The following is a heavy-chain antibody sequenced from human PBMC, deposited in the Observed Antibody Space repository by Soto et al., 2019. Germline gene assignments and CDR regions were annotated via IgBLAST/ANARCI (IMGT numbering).Heavy chain of an antibody. CDR1: VEPMTGGYY. J-gene: IGHJ4*01. CDR2: IYYGGTT. CDR3: ARGWYYFDF. Sequence: SETLSLTCDVSVEPMTGGYYWGWIRQSPGKGLEWIGSIYYGGTTYYNPSLRSRLAISIDTSKNQFSLRLSSVTAADTALYYCARGWYYFDFWGQEPWSPSPQ. V-gene: IGHV4-38-2*01. D-gene: IGHD2-15*01.